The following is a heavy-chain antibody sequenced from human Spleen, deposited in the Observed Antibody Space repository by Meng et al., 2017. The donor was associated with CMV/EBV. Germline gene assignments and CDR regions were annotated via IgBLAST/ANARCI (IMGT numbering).Heavy chain of an antibody. CDR2: ISAYNGNT. Sequence: VQLGQSGAEVKKAGASVKVSCKASGYTFTSYGISWVRQAPGQGLEWMGWISAYNGNTNYAQKLQGRVTMTTDTSTSTAYMELRSLRSDDTAVYYCARDKGWCSSTSCHDAFDIWGQGTMVTVSS. CDR3: ARDKGWCSSTSCHDAFDI. CDR1: GYTFTSYG. D-gene: IGHD2-2*01. V-gene: IGHV1-18*01. J-gene: IGHJ3*02.